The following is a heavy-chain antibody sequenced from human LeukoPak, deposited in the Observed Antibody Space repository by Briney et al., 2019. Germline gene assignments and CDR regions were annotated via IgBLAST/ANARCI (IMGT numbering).Heavy chain of an antibody. D-gene: IGHD6-13*01. J-gene: IGHJ5*01. V-gene: IGHV1-18*04. CDR2: VSARNGAS. CDR3: ARDLIHMAAPVHHLDS. CDR1: GYAFETYA. Sequence: ASVRVSCKASGYAFETYAIAWVRQAPGRGLEWMGWVSARNGASESAAEFQGRLTMITDVSTRTASMEVRSLKSDDTAVYFCARDLIHMAAPVHHLDSWGQGTLVIVSS.